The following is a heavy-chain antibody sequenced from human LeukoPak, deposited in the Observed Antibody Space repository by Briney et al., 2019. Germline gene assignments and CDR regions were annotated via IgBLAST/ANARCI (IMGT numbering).Heavy chain of an antibody. D-gene: IGHD3-10*01. J-gene: IGHJ4*02. CDR2: INWNGGST. CDR3: AKVAKYYYGSETYYFFEH. Sequence: GGSLRLSCAASGFTFSSYGMHWVRQAPGKGLEWVSGINWNGGSTGYADSVKGRFTISRDNAKNSLDLQMNSLRVEDTAVYYCAKVAKYYYGSETYYFFEHWGQGTPVTASS. V-gene: IGHV3-20*04. CDR1: GFTFSSYG.